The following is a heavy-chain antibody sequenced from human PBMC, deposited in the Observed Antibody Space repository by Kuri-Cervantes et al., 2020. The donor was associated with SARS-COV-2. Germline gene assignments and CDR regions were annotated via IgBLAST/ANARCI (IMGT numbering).Heavy chain of an antibody. J-gene: IGHJ6*02. CDR1: GFTFGSYE. Sequence: GGSLRLSCAASGFTFGSYEMSWVRQAPGKGLEWVSVIYSGGSSTYYADSVKGRFTISRDNSKNTLYLQMNSLRAEDTAVYYCAKDLGDYGMDVWGQGTTVTVSS. V-gene: IGHV3-23*03. CDR2: IYSGGSST. D-gene: IGHD3-16*01. CDR3: AKDLGDYGMDV.